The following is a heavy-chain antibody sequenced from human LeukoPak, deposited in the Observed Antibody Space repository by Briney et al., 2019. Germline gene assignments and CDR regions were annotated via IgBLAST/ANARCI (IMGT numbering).Heavy chain of an antibody. CDR1: GGSISSYY. CDR3: ARQQNDFWSGYYHYYYGMDV. J-gene: IGHJ6*01. CDR2: IYYSGST. V-gene: IGHV4-59*01. Sequence: SETLSLTCTVSGGSISSYYWSWIRQPPGKGLEWIGYIYYSGSTNYNSSLKSRVTISVDTSKNQFSLKLSSVTAADTAVYYCARQQNDFWSGYYHYYYGMDVWGQGTTVTVSS. D-gene: IGHD3-3*01.